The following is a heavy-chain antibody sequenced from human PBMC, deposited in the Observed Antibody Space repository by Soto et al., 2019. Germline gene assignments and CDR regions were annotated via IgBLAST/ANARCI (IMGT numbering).Heavy chain of an antibody. D-gene: IGHD6-19*01. V-gene: IGHV3-7*02. CDR2: MKADGSEK. J-gene: IGHJ4*02. CDR1: GFTFSDYC. CDR3: ARGRAVAV. Sequence: EVQLVESGGALVQPGGSLRLSCVASGFTFSDYCMTWVRQAPGKGLEWVANMKADGSEKNYVDSVKGRFTISRDNDHNSLSLQMNSLTAEDTGIYYCARGRAVAVWGQGTVVIVSS.